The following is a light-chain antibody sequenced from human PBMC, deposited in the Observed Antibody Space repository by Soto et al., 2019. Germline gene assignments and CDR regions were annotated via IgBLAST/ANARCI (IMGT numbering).Light chain of an antibody. CDR3: SSYAGDNNLV. CDR1: ISDVGGYNY. V-gene: IGLV2-11*01. J-gene: IGLJ2*01. CDR2: DVT. Sequence: QSALTQXRSVSGSPGQSVTISCTGTISDVGGYNYVSWYQHHPGKAPKLLISDVTKRPSWVPDRFSGSKSGNTASLTISDLQAEDEADYYCSSYAGDNNLVFGGGTKVTVL.